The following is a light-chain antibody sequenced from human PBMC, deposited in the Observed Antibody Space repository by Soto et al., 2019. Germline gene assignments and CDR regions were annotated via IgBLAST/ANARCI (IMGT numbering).Light chain of an antibody. CDR3: CSYAGSSTFE. V-gene: IGLV2-23*03. CDR1: SSDVGSYNL. CDR2: EGS. Sequence: QSALTQPASVAGSPGQSITISCTGTSSDVGSYNLVSWYQQHPGKAPKLMIYEGSKRPSGVSNRFSGSKPVNTASLTISGLQAEDEDDYYCCSYAGSSTFEFGGGTKVTVL. J-gene: IGLJ2*01.